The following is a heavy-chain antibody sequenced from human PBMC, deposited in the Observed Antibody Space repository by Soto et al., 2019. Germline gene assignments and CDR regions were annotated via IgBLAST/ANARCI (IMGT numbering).Heavy chain of an antibody. D-gene: IGHD1-26*01. Sequence: XETLSLTCTVSGGSVSSSSYYWSWIRQPPGKGLEWIGYISSSGSTNYNPSLKSRVTMSVDTSKNQFSLKLSSVTAADTAVYYCATIGIVGATSVDYWGQGTLVTVSS. CDR1: GGSVSSSSYY. J-gene: IGHJ4*02. CDR2: ISSSGST. CDR3: ATIGIVGATSVDY. V-gene: IGHV4-61*01.